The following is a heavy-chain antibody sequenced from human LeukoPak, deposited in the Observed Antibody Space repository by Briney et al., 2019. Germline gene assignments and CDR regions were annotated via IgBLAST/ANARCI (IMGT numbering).Heavy chain of an antibody. D-gene: IGHD3-22*01. J-gene: IGHJ4*02. Sequence: PGGSLRLSCAASGFTFSSYAMHWVRQAPGKGLEWVAVISYDGSNKYYADSVKGRFTISRDNSKNTLYLQMNSLRAEDTAVYYCARDYYDSNGYSLFDYWGQGTLVTVSS. CDR2: ISYDGSNK. V-gene: IGHV3-30-3*01. CDR1: GFTFSSYA. CDR3: ARDYYDSNGYSLFDY.